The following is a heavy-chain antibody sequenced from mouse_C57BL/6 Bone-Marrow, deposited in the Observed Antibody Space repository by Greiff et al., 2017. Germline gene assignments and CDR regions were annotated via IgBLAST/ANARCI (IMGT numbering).Heavy chain of an antibody. V-gene: IGHV1-69*01. Sequence: QVQLQQPGAELVMPGASVKLSCKASGYTFTSYWMHWVKQRPGQGLEWIGEIDPSDSYTNYNQKFKGKSILTVDKSSSTAYMQLSSLTSEDSAVYYCARGLLRYGSDYWGQGTTLTVSS. D-gene: IGHD1-1*01. CDR1: GYTFTSYW. J-gene: IGHJ2*01. CDR2: IDPSDSYT. CDR3: ARGLLRYGSDY.